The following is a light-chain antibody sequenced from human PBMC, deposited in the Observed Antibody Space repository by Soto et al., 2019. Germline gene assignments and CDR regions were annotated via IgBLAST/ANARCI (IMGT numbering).Light chain of an antibody. J-gene: IGKJ1*01. Sequence: EIQMTQSPSSLSASVGDRVTITCRASQGISNYLAWYQQKPGKVPKLLIYGASTLQSGVPSRLSGSGSGTDFTLIINSLQPEDVATYDCQKYYSAPWTFGQGTKVEIK. CDR1: QGISNY. CDR3: QKYYSAPWT. CDR2: GAS. V-gene: IGKV1-27*01.